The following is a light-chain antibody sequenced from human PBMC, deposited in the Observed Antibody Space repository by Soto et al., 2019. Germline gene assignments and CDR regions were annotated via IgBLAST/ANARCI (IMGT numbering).Light chain of an antibody. Sequence: EIVLTQSPGTLSLSPGERATLSCRASQSVSSSYLAWYQQKPGQAPRLLIYGASCRATGIPDRFSGSGSGTDFTLTISRLEPEDFAVYYCQQYGSSPPWTFGQGTKVEIK. CDR1: QSVSSSY. CDR2: GAS. V-gene: IGKV3-20*01. CDR3: QQYGSSPPWT. J-gene: IGKJ1*01.